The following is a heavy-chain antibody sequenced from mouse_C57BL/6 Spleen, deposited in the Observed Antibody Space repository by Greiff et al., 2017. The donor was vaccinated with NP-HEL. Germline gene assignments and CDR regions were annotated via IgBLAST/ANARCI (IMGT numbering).Heavy chain of an antibody. CDR1: GFNIKDYY. CDR2: IDPEDGET. Sequence: EVQLQQSGAELVKPGASVKLSCTASGFNIKDYYMHWVKQRTEQGLEWIGRIDPEDGETKYAPKFPGKATITADTSSNTAYLQLSSLTSEDTAVYYCAGGPYYAMDYWGQGTSVTVSS. V-gene: IGHV14-2*01. CDR3: AGGPYYAMDY. J-gene: IGHJ4*01.